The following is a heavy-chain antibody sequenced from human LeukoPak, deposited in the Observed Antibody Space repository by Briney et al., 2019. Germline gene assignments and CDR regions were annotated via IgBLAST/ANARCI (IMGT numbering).Heavy chain of an antibody. D-gene: IGHD3-16*01. Sequence: GGSLRLSCAASGFIFSRYTINWVRQAPGKGLEWVSAISGSGGSTYYADSVKGRFTISRDNSKNTLYLQMNSLRAEDTAVYYCALQSQEIYDYVWGSLAVDYWGQGTLVTVSS. V-gene: IGHV3-23*01. CDR1: GFIFSRYT. CDR3: ALQSQEIYDYVWGSLAVDY. CDR2: ISGSGGST. J-gene: IGHJ4*02.